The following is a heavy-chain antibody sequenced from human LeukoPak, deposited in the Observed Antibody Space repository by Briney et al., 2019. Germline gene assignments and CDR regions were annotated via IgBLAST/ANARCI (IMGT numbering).Heavy chain of an antibody. CDR1: GGSISSSSYY. Sequence: PSETLSLTCTVSGGSISSSSYYWGWIRQPPGKGLEWIGSIYYSGSTYYNPSLKSRVTISVDTSKNQFSLKLSSVTAADTAVYYCARHSRLASSSVTDWGQGTLVSVSS. V-gene: IGHV4-39*01. CDR2: IYYSGST. CDR3: ARHSRLASSSVTD. D-gene: IGHD2-21*02. J-gene: IGHJ4*02.